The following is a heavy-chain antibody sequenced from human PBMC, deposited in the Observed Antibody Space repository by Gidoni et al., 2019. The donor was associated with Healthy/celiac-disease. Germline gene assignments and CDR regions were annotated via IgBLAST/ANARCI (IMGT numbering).Heavy chain of an antibody. J-gene: IGHJ4*02. CDR1: GFTFSSYS. V-gene: IGHV3-48*01. CDR2: ISSSSSTI. CDR3: ARHTSHFDY. Sequence: EVQLVESGGGLVQPGGSLRLSCAASGFTFSSYSMNWVRQAPGKGLEWVSYISSSSSTIYYADSVKGRFTISRDNAKNSLYLQMNSLRAEDTAVYYCARHTSHFDYWGQGTLVTVSS.